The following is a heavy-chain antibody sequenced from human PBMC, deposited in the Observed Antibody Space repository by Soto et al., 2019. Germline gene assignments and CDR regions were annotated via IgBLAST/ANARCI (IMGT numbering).Heavy chain of an antibody. J-gene: IGHJ4*02. CDR1: GYTFTSYD. Sequence: ASVKVSCKASGYTFTSYDINWVRQATGQGLEWMGWMNPNNGDTDYAQKFQGRVTMARNTSISTAYMELNRLRAGDTAVYYCAKLSVYSGNFKAYFDYWGLGTLVTVSS. V-gene: IGHV1-8*01. CDR2: MNPNNGDT. D-gene: IGHD6-25*01. CDR3: AKLSVYSGNFKAYFDY.